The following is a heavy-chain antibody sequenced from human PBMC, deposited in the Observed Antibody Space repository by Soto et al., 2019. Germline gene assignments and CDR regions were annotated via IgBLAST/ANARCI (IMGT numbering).Heavy chain of an antibody. J-gene: IGHJ4*02. CDR3: AKDMGGGLDY. CDR1: GFTFSSYA. Sequence: VQLVESGGGVVQPGRSLRLSCAASGFTFSSYAMHWVRQAPGKGLAWVAVISYDGSNKYYADYVQGRFTISRDNSKKTLYLQMISLRAEDTAVYYCAKDMGGGLDYWGQGTLVTVSS. D-gene: IGHD3-16*01. V-gene: IGHV3-30-3*01. CDR2: ISYDGSNK.